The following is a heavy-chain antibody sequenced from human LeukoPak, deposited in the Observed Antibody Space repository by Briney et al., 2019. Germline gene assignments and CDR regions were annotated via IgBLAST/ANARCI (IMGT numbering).Heavy chain of an antibody. CDR2: IKSDGSTT. J-gene: IGHJ4*02. CDR1: GFTFGDYA. CDR3: ARVVDTHFDY. V-gene: IGHV3-74*01. D-gene: IGHD5-18*01. Sequence: PGRSLRLSCTASGFTFGDYAMSWVRQAPGKGLVWVSRIKSDGSTTTYADSVKGRFTISRDNAKNTLCLQMNSLRAEDTAVYYCARVVDTHFDYWGQGTLVTVSS.